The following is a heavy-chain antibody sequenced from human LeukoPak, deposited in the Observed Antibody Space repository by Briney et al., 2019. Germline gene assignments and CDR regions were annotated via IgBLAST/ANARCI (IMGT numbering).Heavy chain of an antibody. CDR1: GFTFSSYW. D-gene: IGHD1-26*01. CDR3: ARDRGQVGLFDY. V-gene: IGHV3-7*03. J-gene: IGHJ4*02. CDR2: IKEDGSEK. Sequence: PGGFLRLSCAASGFTFSSYWMSWVRQAPGKGLEWVANIKEDGSEKYHVDSVKGRFTISRDNAKNSLYLQMNNLRVEDTAVYYCARDRGQVGLFDYWGQGTLVTVSS.